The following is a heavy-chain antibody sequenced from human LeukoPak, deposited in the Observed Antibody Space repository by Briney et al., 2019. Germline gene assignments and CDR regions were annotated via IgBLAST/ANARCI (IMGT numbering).Heavy chain of an antibody. Sequence: SCKASGYTFTGYYMHWVRQAPGKGLEWVSDIRSSGSNTFYADSVKGRFTTSRDNAKNSLYLQMNSLRAEDTAVYYCARARIEVAGTGAFDVWGQGTMVTVSS. J-gene: IGHJ3*01. CDR2: IRSSGSNT. V-gene: IGHV3-48*03. D-gene: IGHD6-19*01. CDR1: GYTFTGYY. CDR3: ARARIEVAGTGAFDV.